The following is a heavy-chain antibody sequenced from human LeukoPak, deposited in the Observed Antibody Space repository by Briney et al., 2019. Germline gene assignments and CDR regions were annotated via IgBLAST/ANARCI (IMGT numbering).Heavy chain of an antibody. Sequence: PSETLSLTCTVSGGSISSGDYYWSWIRKPPGKGLEWIGYIYYSGSTSYNPSLKSRVTMSVDTSKNQFSLKLSSVTAADTAVYYCVRGLGRRQFDYWGQGTLVTVSS. CDR2: IYYSGST. J-gene: IGHJ4*02. CDR1: GGSISSGDYY. V-gene: IGHV4-30-4*01. CDR3: VRGLGRRQFDY.